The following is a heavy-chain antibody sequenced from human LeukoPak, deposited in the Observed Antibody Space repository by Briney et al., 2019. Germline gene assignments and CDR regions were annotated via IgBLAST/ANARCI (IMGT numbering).Heavy chain of an antibody. CDR1: GFTFSSYE. CDR3: ARVGGYHIYELDY. V-gene: IGHV3-48*03. Sequence: PGGSLRLSCAASGFTFSSYEMNWVRQAPGKGLEWVSYISSSGRTTYYADSVKGRFTISRDNAKNSLYLQMNSLRAEDTAVYYCARVGGYHIYELDYWGQGTLVTVSS. D-gene: IGHD6-25*01. CDR2: ISSSGRTT. J-gene: IGHJ4*02.